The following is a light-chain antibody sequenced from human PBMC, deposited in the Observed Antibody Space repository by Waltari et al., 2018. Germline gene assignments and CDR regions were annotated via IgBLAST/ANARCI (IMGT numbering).Light chain of an antibody. V-gene: IGLV2-8*01. CDR3: SSYAATYNLV. J-gene: IGLJ3*02. CDR2: EIT. CDR1: SSDAGGSDF. Sequence: QSALTQPPSASGSPGQSITIACTGTSSDAGGSDFFSWYQQYPGTAPKRIIYEITKRPSGVPDGFSGSKSGNTASLTVSGLQPEDEAEYFCSSYAATYNLVFGGGTKLTV.